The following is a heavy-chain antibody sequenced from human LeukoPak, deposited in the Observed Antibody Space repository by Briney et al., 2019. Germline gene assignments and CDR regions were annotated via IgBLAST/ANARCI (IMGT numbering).Heavy chain of an antibody. D-gene: IGHD5-12*01. Sequence: ASVKVSCKASGYTFTNYDINWVRQATGQGLEWMGWMNPNSDNTGYAQKFQGRVTMTRNTSISTAYMELSSLRSEDTAVYYCARGRGGLYSGYDSDDFWGQGTLVTVSS. CDR3: ARGRGGLYSGYDSDDF. V-gene: IGHV1-8*01. J-gene: IGHJ4*02. CDR2: MNPNSDNT. CDR1: GYTFTNYD.